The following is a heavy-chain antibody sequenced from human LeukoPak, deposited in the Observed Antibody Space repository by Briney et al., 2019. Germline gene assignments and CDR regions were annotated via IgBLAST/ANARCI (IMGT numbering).Heavy chain of an antibody. D-gene: IGHD6-19*01. V-gene: IGHV3-11*04. J-gene: IGHJ4*02. Sequence: GGSLRLSCAASGFTFSDYYMSWIRRAPGEGLEWISYLTRSGKTIFYADSVKGRFTISRDNAKNTLYLQMNSLRAEDTAVYYCARDPPYSSGWYLFDYWGQGTLVTVSS. CDR3: ARDPPYSSGWYLFDY. CDR1: GFTFSDYY. CDR2: LTRSGKTI.